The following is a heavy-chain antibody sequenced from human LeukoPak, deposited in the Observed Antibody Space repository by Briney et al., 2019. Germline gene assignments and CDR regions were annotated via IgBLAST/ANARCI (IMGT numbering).Heavy chain of an antibody. Sequence: GGSLRLSCAASGFTFDDYAMHWVRQAPGKGLEWVSGITWNRDNIGYGDSVKGRFTISRDNVKNALYLQMNSLRPEDTALYYCAKDLGSAITSALVLDVWGQGTTVIVSS. J-gene: IGHJ6*02. CDR1: GFTFDDYA. CDR3: AKDLGSAITSALVLDV. CDR2: ITWNRDNI. D-gene: IGHD2-15*01. V-gene: IGHV3-9*01.